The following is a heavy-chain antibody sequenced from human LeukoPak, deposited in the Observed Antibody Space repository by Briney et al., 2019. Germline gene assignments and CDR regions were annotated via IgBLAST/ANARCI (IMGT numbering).Heavy chain of an antibody. D-gene: IGHD3-10*01. CDR2: IIPIFGTA. V-gene: IGHV1-69*05. J-gene: IGHJ4*02. CDR1: GGTFSSYA. CDR3: ARSSKGSGSYLGY. Sequence: ASVKVSCKASGGTFSSYAISWVRHAPGQRLEWMGGIIPIFGTANYAQKFQGRVTITTDESTSTAYMELSSLRSEDTAVYYCARSSKGSGSYLGYWGQGTLVTVSS.